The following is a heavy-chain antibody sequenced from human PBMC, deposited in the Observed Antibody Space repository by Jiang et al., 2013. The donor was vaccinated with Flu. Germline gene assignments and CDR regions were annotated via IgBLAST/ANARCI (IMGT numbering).Heavy chain of an antibody. Sequence: AASGFTVSSNYMSWVRQAPGKGLEWVSVIYSGGSTYYADSVKGRFTISRHNSKNTLYLQMNSLRAEDTAVYYCAREFGGYFDPWGQGTLVTVSS. CDR2: IYSGGST. D-gene: IGHD3-10*01. CDR3: AREFGGYFDP. CDR1: GFTVSSNY. J-gene: IGHJ5*02. V-gene: IGHV3-53*04.